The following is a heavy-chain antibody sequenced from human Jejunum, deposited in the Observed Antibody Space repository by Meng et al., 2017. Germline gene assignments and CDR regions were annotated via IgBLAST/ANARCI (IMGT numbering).Heavy chain of an antibody. D-gene: IGHD6-25*01. V-gene: IGHV2-5*02. CDR1: GFSLSTSQVG. CDR3: AHRIAYSSDYNVGWFDP. CDR2: IYWDDDK. Sequence: TLKESGPTLVKPTQTLTLTCTFSGFSLSTSQVGVGWIRQPPGKALESLVLIYWDDDKRYNPSLKNRLSITKDTSENQVVLTMTNMDPADTATYYCAHRIAYSSDYNVGWFDPWGPGFLVTVSS. J-gene: IGHJ5*02.